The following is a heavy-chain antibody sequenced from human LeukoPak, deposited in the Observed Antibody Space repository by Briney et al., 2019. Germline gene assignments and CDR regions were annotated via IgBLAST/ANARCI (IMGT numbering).Heavy chain of an antibody. CDR3: ARDLNPHNAYGSGSDYFDY. J-gene: IGHJ4*02. D-gene: IGHD3-10*01. CDR1: GFTFSRHG. Sequence: PGGSLRLSCAPSGFTFSRHGMHWVRQAPGKGLEWVAIISNDGSRKYYTHSVEGRFTISRDNSKNTLYLQMDSLRAEDTAVYYCARDLNPHNAYGSGSDYFDYWGQGTLVTVSS. V-gene: IGHV3-30*03. CDR2: ISNDGSRK.